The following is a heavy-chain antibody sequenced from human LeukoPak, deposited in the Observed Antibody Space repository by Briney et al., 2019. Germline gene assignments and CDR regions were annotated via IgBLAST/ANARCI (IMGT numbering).Heavy chain of an antibody. D-gene: IGHD6-13*01. V-gene: IGHV3-23*01. CDR2: ISGSGGST. CDR1: GFTFSSYA. J-gene: IGHJ4*02. Sequence: PGGSLRLSCAASGFTFSSYAMSWVRQAPGKGLEWVSAISGSGGSTYHADSMKGRFTISRDNSKNTLYLQMISLRAEDTAVYYCAKDISPYSSSRAFDYWGQGTLVTVSS. CDR3: AKDISPYSSSRAFDY.